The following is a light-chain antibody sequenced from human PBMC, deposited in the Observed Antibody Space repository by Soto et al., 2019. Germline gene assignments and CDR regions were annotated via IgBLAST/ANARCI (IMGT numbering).Light chain of an antibody. V-gene: IGKV3-20*01. CDR3: QQYGSSTIT. Sequence: ENVLTQSPGTLSLSPGERATLXXRARQSVSSSYLAWYQQKPGQAPRLXIYGASSRATGIPDRFSGSGSGTDFTLTISRLEPEDFAVYYCQQYGSSTITFGQGTRLEIK. CDR1: QSVSSSY. J-gene: IGKJ5*01. CDR2: GAS.